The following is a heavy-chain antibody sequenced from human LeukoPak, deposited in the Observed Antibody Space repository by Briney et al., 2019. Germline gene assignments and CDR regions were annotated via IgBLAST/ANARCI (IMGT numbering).Heavy chain of an antibody. CDR3: ARSRCSSTSCYGDLDY. Sequence: ASVKVSCEASGYTFTSYGISWVRQAPGQGLEWMGWISAYNGNTNYAQKLQGRVTMTTDTSTSTAYMELRSLRSDDTAVYYCARSRCSSTSCYGDLDYWGQGTLVTVSS. D-gene: IGHD2-2*01. CDR1: GYTFTSYG. J-gene: IGHJ4*02. CDR2: ISAYNGNT. V-gene: IGHV1-18*01.